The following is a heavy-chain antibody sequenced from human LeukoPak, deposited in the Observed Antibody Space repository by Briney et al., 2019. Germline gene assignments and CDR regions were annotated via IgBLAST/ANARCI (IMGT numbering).Heavy chain of an antibody. Sequence: PGGSLRLSCAASGFTFSSYEMNWVRQAPGKGLEWVSYISSSGSTIYYADSVKGRFTISRDNAKNSLYLQMNSLRAEDTAVYYCARLLSGTPMGNAFDIWGQGTMVTVSS. J-gene: IGHJ3*02. CDR2: ISSSGSTI. CDR3: ARLLSGTPMGNAFDI. CDR1: GFTFSSYE. D-gene: IGHD1-14*01. V-gene: IGHV3-48*03.